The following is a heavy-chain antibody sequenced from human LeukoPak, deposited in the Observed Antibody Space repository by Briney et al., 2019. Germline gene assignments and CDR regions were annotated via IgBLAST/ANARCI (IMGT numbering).Heavy chain of an antibody. CDR3: ARLPLDWLRWAADY. D-gene: IGHD3/OR15-3a*01. Sequence: MSSETLSLTCTISGGSISSYYWSWIRQPPGKGLEWIGYIYYTGSTNYNPSLKSRVTISVDTSKNQFSLKLSSVTAADTAVYYCARLPLDWLRWAADYWGQGTLVTVSS. V-gene: IGHV4-59*08. CDR2: IYYTGST. J-gene: IGHJ4*02. CDR1: GGSISSYY.